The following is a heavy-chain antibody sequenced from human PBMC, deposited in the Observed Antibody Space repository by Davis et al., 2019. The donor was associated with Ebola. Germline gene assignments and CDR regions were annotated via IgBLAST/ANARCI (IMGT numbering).Heavy chain of an antibody. CDR1: GYTFTSYD. V-gene: IGHV1-8*01. D-gene: IGHD3-10*01. CDR3: ARDGALWSLYYYGMDV. J-gene: IGHJ6*02. Sequence: AASVKVSCKASGYTFTSYDINWVRQATGQGLEWMGWMNPNSGNTGYAQKFQGRVTMTRNTSISTAYMELRSLRSDDTAVYYCARDGALWSLYYYGMDVWGQGTTVTVSS. CDR2: MNPNSGNT.